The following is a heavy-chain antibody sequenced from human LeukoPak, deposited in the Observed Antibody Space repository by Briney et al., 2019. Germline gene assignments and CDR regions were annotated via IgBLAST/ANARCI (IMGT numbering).Heavy chain of an antibody. Sequence: GGSLRLSCAASGFTFTSYWMTWVRQAPGKGLEWLTNINEDGSVKHYVDSVRGRFTISRDNSKNTLYLQMNTLRTDDTAVYYCVTSKGAGYFDYWGQGTLVTVSS. J-gene: IGHJ4*02. D-gene: IGHD6-19*01. V-gene: IGHV3-7*01. CDR2: INEDGSVK. CDR1: GFTFTSYW. CDR3: VTSKGAGYFDY.